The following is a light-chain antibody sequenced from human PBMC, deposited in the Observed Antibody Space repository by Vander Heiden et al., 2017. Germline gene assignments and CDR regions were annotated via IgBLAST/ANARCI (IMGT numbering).Light chain of an antibody. Sequence: DIVMTHTPDSLAVSLRERAPINCKSSQTIPYTSKTKDSLAWYQQKPGQPPRLLFKWASARQSGVPDRFTASGSGTDFTLTISSLQAEDVAVYYCQQYYSAPWTFGQGTNVEIE. CDR3: QQYYSAPWT. V-gene: IGKV4-1*01. CDR2: WAS. CDR1: QTIPYTSKTKDS. J-gene: IGKJ1*01.